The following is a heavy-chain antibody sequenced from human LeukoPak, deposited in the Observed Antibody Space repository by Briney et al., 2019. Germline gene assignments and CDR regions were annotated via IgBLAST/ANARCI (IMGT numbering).Heavy chain of an antibody. CDR3: AAIVGTTFFDY. Sequence: GGSLRLSCSASGFTFSSYAMSWVRQAPGKGLEWVSAISGSGGSTYYADSVKGRFTISRDNSKKTLFLQLNSLRAEDTAVYSCAAIVGTTFFDYWGQGTLVTVSS. J-gene: IGHJ4*02. CDR2: ISGSGGST. V-gene: IGHV3-23*01. CDR1: GFTFSSYA. D-gene: IGHD1-26*01.